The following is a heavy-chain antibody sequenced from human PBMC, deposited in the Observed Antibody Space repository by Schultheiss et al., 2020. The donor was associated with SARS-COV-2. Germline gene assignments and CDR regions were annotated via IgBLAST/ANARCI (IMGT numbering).Heavy chain of an antibody. CDR3: ASISGYDYPYYFDY. Sequence: SETLSLTCTVSGGSISSYYWSWIRQPPGKGLEWIGYIYYSGSTNYNPSLKSRLTISVDTSKNQFSLKLRSVTAADTAVYFCASISGYDYPYYFDYWGQGILVTVSS. CDR2: IYYSGST. CDR1: GGSISSYY. D-gene: IGHD5-12*01. J-gene: IGHJ4*02. V-gene: IGHV4-59*01.